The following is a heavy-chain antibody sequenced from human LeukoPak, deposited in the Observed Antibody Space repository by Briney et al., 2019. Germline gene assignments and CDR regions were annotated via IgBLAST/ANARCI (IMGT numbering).Heavy chain of an antibody. V-gene: IGHV4-39*07. D-gene: IGHD2-2*01. CDR1: GGSISSGGYY. CDR2: IYYSGST. Sequence: SETLSLTCTVSGGSISSGGYYWSWIRQHPGKGLEWIGSIYYSGSTYYNPSLKSRVTISVDTSKNQFSLKLSSVTAADTAVYYCARKNRGYCSSTSCPRYYYYMDVWGKGTTVTVSS. CDR3: ARKNRGYCSSTSCPRYYYYMDV. J-gene: IGHJ6*03.